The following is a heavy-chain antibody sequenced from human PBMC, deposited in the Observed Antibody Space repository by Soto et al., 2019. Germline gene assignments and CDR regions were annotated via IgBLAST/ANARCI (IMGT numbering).Heavy chain of an antibody. D-gene: IGHD3-10*01. CDR1: GFTFSSYS. V-gene: IGHV3-48*01. CDR3: TRDLDYYGSGSYSPDFDS. Sequence: GGSLRLSCTASGFTFSSYSMNWVRRAPGKGLEWVSHISNSINTIYYADSVKGRFTISRDNAQNSLYLQMNSLRAEDTAVYYCTRDLDYYGSGSYSPDFDSWGQGTLVTVSS. J-gene: IGHJ4*02. CDR2: ISNSINTI.